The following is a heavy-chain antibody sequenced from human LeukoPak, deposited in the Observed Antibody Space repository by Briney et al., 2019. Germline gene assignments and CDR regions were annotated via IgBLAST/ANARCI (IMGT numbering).Heavy chain of an antibody. D-gene: IGHD2-2*01. CDR3: ATAEVVVVPASSSAFDI. CDR1: GGTFSSYA. J-gene: IGHJ3*02. V-gene: IGHV1-69*05. CDR2: IIPIFGTA. Sequence: GASVKVSCKASGGTFSSYAISWVRQAPGQGLEWMGGIIPIFGTANYAQKFQGRVTITTDESTSTAYMELSSLRSEDTAVYYCATAEVVVVPASSSAFDIWGQGTMVTVSS.